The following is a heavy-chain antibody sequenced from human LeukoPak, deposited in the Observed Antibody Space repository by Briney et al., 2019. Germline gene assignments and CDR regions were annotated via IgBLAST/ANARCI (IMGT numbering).Heavy chain of an antibody. D-gene: IGHD2-2*02. CDR1: GFTFSSYA. J-gene: IGHJ4*02. V-gene: IGHV3-23*01. Sequence: GGSLRLSCAASGFTFSSYAMSWVREAPGKGLEWVSGFSGGDGSTSYADSVKGRFTISRDNSKNTLYLQMNSLRAEDTAVYYCAKGKVVPATIYDYWGQGTLVTVSS. CDR3: AKGKVVPATIYDY. CDR2: FSGGDGST.